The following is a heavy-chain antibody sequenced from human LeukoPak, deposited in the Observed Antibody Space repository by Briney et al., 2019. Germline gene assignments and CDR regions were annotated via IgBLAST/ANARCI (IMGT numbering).Heavy chain of an antibody. Sequence: PGGSLRLSCAASGYTFSDYYMSWIRQAPGKGLEWVSYISSSGSTIYYADSVKGRFTISRDNAKNSLYLQMNSLRAEDTAVYYCARGPGAPGSYYYYYGMDVWGQGTTVTVSS. J-gene: IGHJ6*02. V-gene: IGHV3-11*01. CDR1: GYTFSDYY. CDR2: ISSSGSTI. CDR3: ARGPGAPGSYYYYYGMDV. D-gene: IGHD3-10*01.